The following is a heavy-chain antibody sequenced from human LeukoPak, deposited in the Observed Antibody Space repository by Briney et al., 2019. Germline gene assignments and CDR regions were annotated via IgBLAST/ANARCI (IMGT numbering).Heavy chain of an antibody. CDR2: ISAYNGNT. J-gene: IGHJ4*02. D-gene: IGHD7-27*01. CDR3: ARDHTQLGIAQSFDY. V-gene: IGHV1-18*01. CDR1: GYTFTSYG. Sequence: ASVKVSCKASGYTFTSYGISWVRQAPGQGLEWMGWISAYNGNTNYAQKLQGRVTMTTDTSTSIAYMELRSLRSDDTAVYYCARDHTQLGIAQSFDYWGQGTLVTVSS.